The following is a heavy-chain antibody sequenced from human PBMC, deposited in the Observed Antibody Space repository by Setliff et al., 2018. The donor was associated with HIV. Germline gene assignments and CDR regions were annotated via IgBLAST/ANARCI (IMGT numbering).Heavy chain of an antibody. D-gene: IGHD2-2*01. CDR3: ASRVPAARHFDY. V-gene: IGHV4-4*02. CDR1: GGSISTSNW. J-gene: IGHJ4*02. CDR2: IYHSGRT. Sequence: PSETLSLTCAVSGGSISTSNWWTWVRQPPGKGLEWIGEIYHSGRTNYNPSLKSRVTLSVDKSKNQFSLKLTFVTAADTAVYYCASRVPAARHFDYWGQGTLVTGSS.